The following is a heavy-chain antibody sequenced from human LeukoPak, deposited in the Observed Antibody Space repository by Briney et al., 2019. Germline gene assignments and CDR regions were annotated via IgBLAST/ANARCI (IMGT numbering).Heavy chain of an antibody. V-gene: IGHV3-33*01. D-gene: IGHD1-26*01. CDR1: GFILSDYG. CDR3: ARGGSFGSFDY. J-gene: IGHJ4*02. CDR2: IWYDGVNK. Sequence: PGGSLRLSCTASGFILSDYGLHWVRQAPGKGLEWVAVIWYDGVNKYYADSVKGRFTISRDDSKNTVYLQVNSLRAEDTAVYYCARGGSFGSFDYWGQGTLVTVSS.